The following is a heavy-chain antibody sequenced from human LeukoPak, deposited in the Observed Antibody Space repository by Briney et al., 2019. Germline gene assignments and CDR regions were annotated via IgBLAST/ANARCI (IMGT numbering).Heavy chain of an antibody. Sequence: GGSLRLPCAASRFTFRSCFMSWVRQAPGKGLEWVSVISGSGGTTYYAVSVKGRFTISRDNSKNTLYLQMNSLRAEDTAVYYCAKDVPGCWWYFDRWGQGTLVTVSS. CDR3: AKDVPGCWWYFDR. CDR2: ISGSGGTT. V-gene: IGHV3-23*01. CDR1: RFTFRSCF. J-gene: IGHJ2*01. D-gene: IGHD4/OR15-4a*01.